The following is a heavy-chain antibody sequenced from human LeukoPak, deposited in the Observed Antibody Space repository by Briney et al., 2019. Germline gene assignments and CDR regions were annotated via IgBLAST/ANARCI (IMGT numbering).Heavy chain of an antibody. CDR1: GGSISSYY. Sequence: KPSETLSLTCTVSGGSISSYYWSWIRQPPGKGLEWIAYISDIGSINYNPSLKSRVTISLDTSKNQFSPKLSSVTAADTAVYYCAGHHPRNTVDFWGQGTLVTVSS. D-gene: IGHD2/OR15-2a*01. CDR2: ISDIGSI. CDR3: AGHHPRNTVDF. J-gene: IGHJ4*02. V-gene: IGHV4-59*08.